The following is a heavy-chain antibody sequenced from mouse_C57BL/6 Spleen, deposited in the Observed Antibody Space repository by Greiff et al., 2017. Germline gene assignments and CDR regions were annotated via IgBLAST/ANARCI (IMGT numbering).Heavy chain of an antibody. CDR2: IRSKSNNYAT. V-gene: IGHV10-1*01. CDR1: GFSFNTYA. CDR3: VRQDYGYWYFDV. D-gene: IGHD2-4*01. J-gene: IGHJ1*03. Sequence: EVKLMESGGGLVQPKGSLKLSCAASGFSFNTYAMNWVRQAPGKGLEWVARIRSKSNNYATYYADSVKDRFTISRDDSESMLYLQMNNLKTEDTAMYYCVRQDYGYWYFDVWGTGTTVTVSS.